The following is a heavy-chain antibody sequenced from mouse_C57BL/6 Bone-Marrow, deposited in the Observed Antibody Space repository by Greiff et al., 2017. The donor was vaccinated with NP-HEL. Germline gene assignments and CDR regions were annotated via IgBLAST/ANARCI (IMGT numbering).Heavy chain of an antibody. D-gene: IGHD1-1*01. CDR1: GYTFTSYW. CDR2: IHPNSGST. Sequence: QVQLQQPGAELVKPGASVKLSCKASGYTFTSYWMHWVKQRPGQGLEWIGMIHPNSGSTNYNEKFKSKATLTVDKSSSTAYMQLSSLTSEDSAVYYCARIEGITTVVYYWYFDVWGTGTTVTVSS. CDR3: ARIEGITTVVYYWYFDV. J-gene: IGHJ1*03. V-gene: IGHV1-64*01.